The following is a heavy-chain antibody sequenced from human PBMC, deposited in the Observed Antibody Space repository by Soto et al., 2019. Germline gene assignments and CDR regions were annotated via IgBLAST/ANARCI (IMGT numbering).Heavy chain of an antibody. D-gene: IGHD6-6*01. V-gene: IGHV4-39*01. CDR1: GGSISSSSYY. Sequence: SETLSLTCTVSGGSISSSSYYWGWIRQPPGKGLEWIGSIYYSGSTYYNPSLKSRVTISVDTSKNQFSLKLSSVTAADTAVYYCARHERQLVRTFKGLNWFDPWGQGTPVTVSS. CDR2: IYYSGST. J-gene: IGHJ5*02. CDR3: ARHERQLVRTFKGLNWFDP.